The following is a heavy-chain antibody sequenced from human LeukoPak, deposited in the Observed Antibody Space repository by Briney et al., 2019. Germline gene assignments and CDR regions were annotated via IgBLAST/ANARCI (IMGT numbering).Heavy chain of an antibody. CDR2: ISSSSSTI. D-gene: IGHD1-1*01. V-gene: IGHV3-48*02. CDR3: ARDHTTDSALYWYFDL. Sequence: PGGSLRLSCAASGFTLSSYSMNWVRQAPGKGLEWVSYISSSSSTIYYADSVKGRFTISRDKAKNSLYLQMNSLRDEDTAVYYCARDHTTDSALYWYFDLWGRGTLVTVSS. J-gene: IGHJ2*01. CDR1: GFTLSSYS.